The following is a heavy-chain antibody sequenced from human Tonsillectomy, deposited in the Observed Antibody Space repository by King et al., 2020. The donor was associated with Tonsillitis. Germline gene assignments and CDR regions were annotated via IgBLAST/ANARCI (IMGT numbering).Heavy chain of an antibody. D-gene: IGHD6-13*01. CDR3: ARGFIASAAPTEYYFDY. Sequence: QLVQSGAEVKKPGESLKISCRGSGYSCPSYWLGWGRQMPGKGLEWMEIIYPGDSETSTNPSFHGQVPISAAKSISTAYLQWGSLKASDTAMYYCARGFIASAAPTEYYFDYWGQGTLVTVSS. V-gene: IGHV5-51*01. CDR1: GYSCPSYW. CDR2: IYPGDSET. J-gene: IGHJ4*02.